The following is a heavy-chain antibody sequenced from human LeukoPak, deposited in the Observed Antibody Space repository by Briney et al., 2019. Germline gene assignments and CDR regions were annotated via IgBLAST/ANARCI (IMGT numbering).Heavy chain of an antibody. Sequence: GGSLRLSCAASGFTVSSDYMSWVRQAPGKGLEWVSVIYAGGSTYYADSVKGRFTISRDNSKNTLYLQMNSLRAEDTAMYYCARGSASSVVGATRDVFLDYWGQGTLVTVSS. V-gene: IGHV3-53*01. D-gene: IGHD1-26*01. J-gene: IGHJ4*02. CDR3: ARGSASSVVGATRDVFLDY. CDR2: IYAGGST. CDR1: GFTVSSDY.